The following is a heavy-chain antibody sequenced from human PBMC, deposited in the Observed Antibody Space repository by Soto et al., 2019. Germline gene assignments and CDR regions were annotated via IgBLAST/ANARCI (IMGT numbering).Heavy chain of an antibody. CDR3: TRVPIDFWSGYHRNWFDP. CDR2: IRSKAYGGTT. D-gene: IGHD3-3*01. J-gene: IGHJ5*02. V-gene: IGHV3-49*03. CDR1: GFTFGDYA. Sequence: PGGSLRLSCTASGFTFGDYAMSWFRQAPGKGLEWVGFIRSKAYGGTTEYAASVKGRFTISRDDSKSIAYLQMNSLKTEDTAVYYCTRVPIDFWSGYHRNWFDPWGQGTLVTVSS.